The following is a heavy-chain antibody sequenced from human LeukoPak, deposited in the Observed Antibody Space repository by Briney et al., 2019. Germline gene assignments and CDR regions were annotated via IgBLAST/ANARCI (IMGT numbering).Heavy chain of an antibody. Sequence: GGSLRLSCAASGFTFSSYGMRWVRQAPGKGLEWVSAISGSGGSTYYADSVKGRFTISRDNSKNTLYLQMDSLRAEDTAVYYCARGDNWNDPYYYYYMDVWGKGTTVTISS. CDR1: GFTFSSYG. CDR3: ARGDNWNDPYYYYYMDV. J-gene: IGHJ6*03. D-gene: IGHD1-1*01. CDR2: ISGSGGST. V-gene: IGHV3-23*01.